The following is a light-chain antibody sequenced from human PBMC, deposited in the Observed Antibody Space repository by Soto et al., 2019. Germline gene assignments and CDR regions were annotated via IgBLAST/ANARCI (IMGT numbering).Light chain of an antibody. CDR1: QSVSSS. Sequence: FVVTQSPDTLSLSPGETATLSCRASQSVSSSVAWYQHKPGQAPRLLIYGASIRATDIPDRFSGSGSGTDFTLTISRLEPDDFAVYYCQQYSSSRTFGPGAKVDI. J-gene: IGKJ1*01. CDR2: GAS. V-gene: IGKV3-20*01. CDR3: QQYSSSRT.